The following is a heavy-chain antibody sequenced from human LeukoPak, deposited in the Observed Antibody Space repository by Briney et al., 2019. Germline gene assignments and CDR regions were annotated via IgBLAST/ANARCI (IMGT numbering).Heavy chain of an antibody. CDR2: IYYSGST. CDR1: GDSISSYY. V-gene: IGHV4-59*08. J-gene: IGHJ4*02. D-gene: IGHD3-3*01. Sequence: PSETLSLTCTVSGDSISSYYWSWIRQPPGKGLEWIGYIYYSGSTNYNPSLKSRVTISVDTSKNQFSLKLSSVTAADTAVYYCARHGYDFWSGYYTGGDNPLTLDYWGQGTLVTVSS. CDR3: ARHGYDFWSGYYTGGDNPLTLDY.